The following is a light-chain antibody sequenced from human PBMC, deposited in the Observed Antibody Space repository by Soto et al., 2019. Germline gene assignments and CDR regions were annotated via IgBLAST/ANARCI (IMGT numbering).Light chain of an antibody. CDR2: DVN. Sequence: QSALTQPGSVSGSPGESVTISCTGTSSDVGGYIYVSWYQQHPGKAPKLMIYDVNKRPSGVPDRFSGSKSGNTASLTSSGLQAEDEAEDYCCSYSGSKTLVLVGTGTKLTVL. V-gene: IGLV2-11*01. CDR3: CSYSGSKTLVL. CDR1: SSDVGGYIY. J-gene: IGLJ1*01.